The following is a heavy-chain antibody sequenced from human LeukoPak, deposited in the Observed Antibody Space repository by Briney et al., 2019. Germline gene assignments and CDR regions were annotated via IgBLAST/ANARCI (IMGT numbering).Heavy chain of an antibody. CDR2: ISSSSSYI. V-gene: IGHV3-21*01. CDR3: ARDRGRVGAFDAFDI. D-gene: IGHD1-26*01. Sequence: GRSLRLSCAASGFTFSSYAMSWVRQAPGKGLEWVSSISSSSSYIYYADSVKGRFTISRDNAKNSLYLQMNSLRAEDTAVYYCARDRGRVGAFDAFDIWGQGTMVTVSS. J-gene: IGHJ3*02. CDR1: GFTFSSYA.